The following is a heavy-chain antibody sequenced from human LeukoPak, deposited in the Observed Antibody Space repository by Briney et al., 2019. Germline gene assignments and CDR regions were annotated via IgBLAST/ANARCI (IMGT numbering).Heavy chain of an antibody. D-gene: IGHD3-3*01. J-gene: IGHJ4*02. CDR1: GGSFSGYY. Sequence: PSETLSLTCAVYGGSFSGYYWSWIRQPPGKGLEWIGEINHSGSTNYNPSPKSRVTISVDTSKNQFSLKLSSVTAADTAVYYCARDFRGGYDFWSGYYTPYYFDYWGQGTLVTVSP. CDR3: ARDFRGGYDFWSGYYTPYYFDY. V-gene: IGHV4-34*01. CDR2: INHSGST.